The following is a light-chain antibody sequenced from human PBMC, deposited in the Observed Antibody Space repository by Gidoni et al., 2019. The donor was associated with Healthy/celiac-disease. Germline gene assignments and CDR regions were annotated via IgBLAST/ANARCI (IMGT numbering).Light chain of an antibody. CDR1: QSVSSSY. CDR3: EQYRSSPPRT. V-gene: IGKV3-20*01. CDR2: GAS. Sequence: EFVLPQSPATRSLSAGERDTLSCRASQSVSSSYLAWYQQKPGQAPRRLIYGASSRATGIPYRFSGSGSGADFTLTICRQGTEDFAEYYSEQYRSSPPRTFGQGTKVEIK. J-gene: IGKJ1*01.